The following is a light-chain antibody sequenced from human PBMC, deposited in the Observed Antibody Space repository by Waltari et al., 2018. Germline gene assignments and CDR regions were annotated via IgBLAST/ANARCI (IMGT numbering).Light chain of an antibody. J-gene: IGLJ2*01. CDR3: SSYGSSEV. V-gene: IGLV2-8*01. Sequence: QSALTQPPSASGSPGQSVTISCTGTSRTVGRYNYVSWYQQHPGKAPNLIIYEVNKRPSGVPDRFSGSKSDNMASLTVSGLQAEDEADYYCSSYGSSEVFGGGTKVTVL. CDR1: SRTVGRYNY. CDR2: EVN.